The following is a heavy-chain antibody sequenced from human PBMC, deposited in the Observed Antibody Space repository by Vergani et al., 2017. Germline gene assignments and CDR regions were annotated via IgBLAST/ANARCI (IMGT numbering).Heavy chain of an antibody. CDR3: ARARCIETCYMSNWLDS. D-gene: IGHD3-9*01. CDR2: IKSDGSIT. CDR1: GFSFNSSW. V-gene: IGHV3-74*03. Sequence: VQLVESGGNVVQSGTSLRLSCAASGFSFNSSWMHWVRPVPGKGLLWVSRIKSDGSITAYADSVKGRFTISRDNAQNTLYLQMNSLRVEDTGVYYCARARCIETCYMSNWLDSWGQGTLVTVSS. J-gene: IGHJ5*01.